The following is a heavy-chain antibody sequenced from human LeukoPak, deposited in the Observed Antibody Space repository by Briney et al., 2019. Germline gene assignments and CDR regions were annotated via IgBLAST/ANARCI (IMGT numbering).Heavy chain of an antibody. CDR3: ARQPGMTAKSWYFDL. Sequence: GESLKISCEGSGYTFTKYWIGWVRQMPGKGLECMGIIHPGDSHTWYSPSFQGQVTISADKSISMAYLQWSSLKASDTATYFCARQPGMTAKSWYFDLWGRGTLVTVSS. J-gene: IGHJ2*01. D-gene: IGHD2-2*01. V-gene: IGHV5-51*01. CDR2: IHPGDSHT. CDR1: GYTFTKYW.